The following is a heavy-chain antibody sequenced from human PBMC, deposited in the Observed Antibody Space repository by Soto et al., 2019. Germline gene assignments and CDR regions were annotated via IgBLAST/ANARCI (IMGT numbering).Heavy chain of an antibody. CDR2: LSRGAGT. CDR1: GGSFGNYF. CDR3: ATDRGNH. J-gene: IGHJ4*02. Sequence: QVHLQQWGAGLLKPSETLSLTCAVSGGSFGNYFWNWIRQPPGKGLEWIGELSRGAGTNYNPSLQSRVSISGDPSKNQFSLNLTSVTAADTAVYYCATDRGNHWGQGTLVTVSS. V-gene: IGHV4-34*01.